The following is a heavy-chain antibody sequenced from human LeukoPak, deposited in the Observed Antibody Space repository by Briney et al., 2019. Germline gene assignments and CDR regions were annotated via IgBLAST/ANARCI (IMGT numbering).Heavy chain of an antibody. CDR2: IRYGGSNK. Sequence: PGGSLRLSCAASGFTFSSYGMHWVRQAPGKGLEWVAFIRYGGSNKYYADSVKGRFTISRDNSKNTLYLQMNSLRAGGTAVYYCAKDQDSGSLGVDYYFDYWGQGTLVTVSS. CDR1: GFTFSSYG. V-gene: IGHV3-30*02. CDR3: AKDQDSGSLGVDYYFDY. D-gene: IGHD1-26*01. J-gene: IGHJ4*02.